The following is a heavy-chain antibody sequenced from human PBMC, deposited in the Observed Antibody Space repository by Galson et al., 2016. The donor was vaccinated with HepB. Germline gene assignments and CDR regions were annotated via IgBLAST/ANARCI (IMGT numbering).Heavy chain of an antibody. J-gene: IGHJ4*02. CDR2: IKSDETSI. CDR1: GFTFSSYW. Sequence: SLRLSCAASGFTFSSYWMHWVRQAPGKGLVWVSRIKSDETSISYADSVKGRFTISGDNAKNTLYLQMNSLRAEDTAVYYCTTERSGSYFYWGQGTLVTVSS. D-gene: IGHD1-26*01. CDR3: TTERSGSYFY. V-gene: IGHV3-74*01.